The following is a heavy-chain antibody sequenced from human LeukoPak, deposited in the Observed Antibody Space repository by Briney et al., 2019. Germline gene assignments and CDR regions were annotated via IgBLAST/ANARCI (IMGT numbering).Heavy chain of an antibody. J-gene: IGHJ5*02. CDR3: ARDSGTGGP. D-gene: IGHD6-19*01. V-gene: IGHV3-7*01. CDR1: GFTFSNYW. CDR2: IKPDGSEK. Sequence: GGSLRLSCAASGFTFSNYWMSWVRQAPGKGLEWVVHIKPDGSEKHYVDSVKGRFTLFRDDAKNSVYIQMNSLRVEDTAVYYCARDSGTGGPWGQGTTVTVSS.